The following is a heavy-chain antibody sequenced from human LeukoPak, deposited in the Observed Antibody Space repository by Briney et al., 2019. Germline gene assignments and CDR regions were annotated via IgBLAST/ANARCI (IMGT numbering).Heavy chain of an antibody. J-gene: IGHJ4*02. V-gene: IGHV4-4*07. CDR1: GGSISSYY. D-gene: IGHD3-9*01. CDR3: ARDRGDYDILTGYYWGKFDY. CDR2: IYTSGST. Sequence: PSETLSLTCTVPGGSISSYYWSWIRQPAGKGLEWIGRIYTSGSTNYNPSLKSRVTMSVDTSKNQFSLKLSSVTAADTAVYYCARDRGDYDILTGYYWGKFDYWGQGTLVTVSS.